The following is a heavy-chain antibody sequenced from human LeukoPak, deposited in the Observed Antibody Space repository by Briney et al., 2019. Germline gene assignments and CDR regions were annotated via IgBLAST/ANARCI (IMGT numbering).Heavy chain of an antibody. J-gene: IGHJ4*02. D-gene: IGHD3-10*01. CDR2: IFHDGVT. CDR3: AYSGSNYLLFDY. CDR1: GASVGGNH. Sequence: SETLSLTCAVSGASVGGNHWSWIRQSPEKGLEWIGNIFHDGVTDYNPSFKSRVTMLPDTSKNQFSLRLTSVTAADTAVYYCAYSGSNYLLFDYWGQGTLVTVSS. V-gene: IGHV4-59*02.